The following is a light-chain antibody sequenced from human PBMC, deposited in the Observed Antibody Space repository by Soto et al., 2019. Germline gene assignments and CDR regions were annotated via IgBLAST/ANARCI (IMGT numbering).Light chain of an antibody. Sequence: DIQMTQSPSTLSASVGERVTITCGASQSISSWLAWYQQKPGKAPKLLIYDASSLESGVPSRFSGSGSGTEFTLTISSLQPDDFATNYCQQYNSYSWTFGQGTKVEIK. V-gene: IGKV1-5*01. CDR2: DAS. CDR3: QQYNSYSWT. J-gene: IGKJ1*01. CDR1: QSISSW.